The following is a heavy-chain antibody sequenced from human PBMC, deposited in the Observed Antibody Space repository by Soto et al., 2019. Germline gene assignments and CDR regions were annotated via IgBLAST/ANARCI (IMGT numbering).Heavy chain of an antibody. CDR3: ARPGTTGTYYYYYGMDV. V-gene: IGHV5-10-1*01. CDR1: GYRFTSYW. J-gene: IGHJ6*02. Sequence: GESLKISCKGSGYRFTSYWISWVRQMPGKGLEWMGRIDPSDSYTNYSPSFQGHVTISADKSISTAYLQWSSLKASDTAMYYCARPGTTGTYYYYYGMDVWGQGTTVTVSS. CDR2: IDPSDSYT. D-gene: IGHD1-1*01.